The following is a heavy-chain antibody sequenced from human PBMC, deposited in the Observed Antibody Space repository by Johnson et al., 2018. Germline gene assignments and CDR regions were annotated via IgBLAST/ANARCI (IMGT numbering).Heavy chain of an antibody. D-gene: IGHD1-7*01. CDR1: GFTFDDYA. CDR2: ISDRGDII. V-gene: IGHV3-23*04. Sequence: EVQLVESGGGLVQPGRSLRLSCAASGFTFDDYAMHWVRQAPGKGLEWVSGISDRGDIIYYADHVKGRFTISRDSSKNTLYLQMNSLRAEDTAVYYCAKDRGIHGTSFVGDYWGQGTLVTVSS. CDR3: AKDRGIHGTSFVGDY. J-gene: IGHJ4*02.